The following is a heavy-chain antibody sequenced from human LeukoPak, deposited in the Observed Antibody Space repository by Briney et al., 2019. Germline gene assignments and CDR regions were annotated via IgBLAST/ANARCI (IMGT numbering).Heavy chain of an antibody. Sequence: PSETLSLTRTVSGGSISSYYWSWIRQPPGKGLEWIGYIYYSGSTNYNPSLKSRVTISVDTSKNQFSLKLSSVTAADTAVYYCARHRGGSYFNYWGQGTLVTVSS. CDR3: ARHRGGSYFNY. V-gene: IGHV4-59*01. J-gene: IGHJ4*02. CDR1: GGSISSYY. D-gene: IGHD1-26*01. CDR2: IYYSGST.